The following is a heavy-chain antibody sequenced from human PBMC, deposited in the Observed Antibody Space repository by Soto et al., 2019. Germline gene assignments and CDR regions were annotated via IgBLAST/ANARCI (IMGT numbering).Heavy chain of an antibody. V-gene: IGHV3-7*01. CDR3: ARVREAYCSGGSCYSNYYYYGMDV. D-gene: IGHD2-15*01. J-gene: IGHJ6*02. Sequence: GGSLRLSCAASGFTFSSYWMSWVRQAPGKGLEWVANIKQDGSEKYYVDSVKGRFTISRDNAKNSLYLQMNSLRAEDTAVYYCARVREAYCSGGSCYSNYYYYGMDVWGQGTTVTVSS. CDR2: IKQDGSEK. CDR1: GFTFSSYW.